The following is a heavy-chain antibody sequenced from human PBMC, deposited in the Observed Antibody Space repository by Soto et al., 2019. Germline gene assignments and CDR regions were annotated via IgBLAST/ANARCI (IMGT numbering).Heavy chain of an antibody. CDR3: ARAYYGSGSYMYYFDY. Sequence: VASVKVSCKASGYTFTSYYMHLVRQAPGQGLEWMGIINPSGGSTSYAQKFQGRVTMTRDTSTSTVYMELSSLRSEDTAVYYCARAYYGSGSYMYYFDYWGQGTLVTVSS. D-gene: IGHD3-10*01. CDR1: GYTFTSYY. CDR2: INPSGGST. J-gene: IGHJ4*02. V-gene: IGHV1-46*01.